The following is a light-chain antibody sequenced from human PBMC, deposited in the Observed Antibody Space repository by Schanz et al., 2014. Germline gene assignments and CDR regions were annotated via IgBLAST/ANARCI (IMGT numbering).Light chain of an antibody. CDR3: QKYNNDPFT. Sequence: EIVLTQSPGTLSLSPGERATLSCRASQSVSSSYLAWYQQKPGQAPRLLIYGASSRATGIPDRFSGSGSGTDFTLTISRLEPEDVATYYCQKYNNDPFTFGPGTKVDIK. CDR1: QSVSSSY. CDR2: GAS. J-gene: IGKJ3*01. V-gene: IGKV3-20*01.